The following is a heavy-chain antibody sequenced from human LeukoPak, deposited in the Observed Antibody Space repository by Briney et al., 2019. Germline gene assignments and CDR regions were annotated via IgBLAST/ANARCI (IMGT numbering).Heavy chain of an antibody. CDR3: ASSSGWYGDAFDI. D-gene: IGHD6-19*01. CDR2: IYSGGST. J-gene: IGHJ3*02. CDR1: GFTVSSNY. V-gene: IGHV3-53*04. Sequence: GGSVRLSCGASGFTVSSNYMRCARQAPGKALEWVSVIYSGGSTYYADSVKCRFTISRHNSKNTLYLQMNSLRSEDTAVYYCASSSGWYGDAFDIWGQGTMVTVSS.